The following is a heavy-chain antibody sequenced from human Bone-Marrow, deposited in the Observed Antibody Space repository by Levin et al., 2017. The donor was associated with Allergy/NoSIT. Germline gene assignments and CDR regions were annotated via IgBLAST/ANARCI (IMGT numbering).Heavy chain of an antibody. CDR3: AHIQSLRPGLPGYNYGPLDF. D-gene: IGHD5-18*01. J-gene: IGHJ4*02. Sequence: GSGPTLVKPTQTLTLTCTFSGFSLSTSGVGVSWIRQPPGKALEWLALIYWDDDLRYSPSLKRRLTITKDTSRNQVVLTMTNMDAEDTATYFCAHIQSLRPGLPGYNYGPLDFWGQGSLVVVSS. V-gene: IGHV2-5*02. CDR1: GFSLSTSGVG. CDR2: IYWDDDL.